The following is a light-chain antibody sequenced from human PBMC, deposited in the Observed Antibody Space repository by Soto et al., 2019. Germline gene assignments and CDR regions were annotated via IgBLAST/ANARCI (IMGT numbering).Light chain of an antibody. V-gene: IGKV3-11*01. CDR1: QSVSSY. CDR3: QQRSNWLIT. CDR2: DAS. Sequence: EIELTQSPPTLPLTPGERATLSCRASQSVSSYLAWYQQKPGQAPRLLIYDASNRATGIPARFSGSGSGTDFTLTISSLEPEDFAVYYCQQRSNWLITFGQGTQLEIK. J-gene: IGKJ5*01.